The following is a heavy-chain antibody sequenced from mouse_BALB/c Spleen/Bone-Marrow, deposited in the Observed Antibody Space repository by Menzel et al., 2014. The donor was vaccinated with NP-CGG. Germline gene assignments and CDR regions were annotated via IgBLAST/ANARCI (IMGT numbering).Heavy chain of an antibody. V-gene: IGHV1-7*01. D-gene: IGHD1-1*01. CDR3: ARIYYYGRDY. J-gene: IGHJ2*01. Sequence: QVQLQLSGAELAKPGASVKMSCKASGYTFTNYWMHWVKQRPGQGLEWIGYINPSTGYTEYNQKFKDKATLTADKSSSTAYMQLSSLTSEDSAVYYCARIYYYGRDYWGQGTTLTVSS. CDR2: INPSTGYT. CDR1: GYTFTNYW.